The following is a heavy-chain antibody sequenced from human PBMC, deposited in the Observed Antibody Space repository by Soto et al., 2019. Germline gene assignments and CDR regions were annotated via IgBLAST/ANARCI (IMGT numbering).Heavy chain of an antibody. CDR1: GGSFSGYY. CDR3: ARAHLELPPLGDYYYGMDV. D-gene: IGHD1-26*01. V-gene: IGHV4-34*01. CDR2: INHSGST. J-gene: IGHJ6*02. Sequence: SETLSLTCAVYGGSFSGYYWSWIRQPPGKGLEWIGEINHSGSTNYNPSLKSRVTISVDTSKNQFSLKLSSVTAADTAVYYCARAHLELPPLGDYYYGMDVWGQGTTVTVSS.